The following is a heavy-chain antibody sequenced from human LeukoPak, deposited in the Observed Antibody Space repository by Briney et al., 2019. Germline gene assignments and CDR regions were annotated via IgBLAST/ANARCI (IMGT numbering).Heavy chain of an antibody. D-gene: IGHD1-7*01. J-gene: IGHJ3*02. V-gene: IGHV1-69*06. CDR2: IIPIFGTA. CDR3: ARGLSPGINWNFDAFDI. Sequence: SVKVSCKASGGTFSSYAISWVRQAPGQGLEWMGGIIPIFGTANYAQKFQGRVTITADKSTSTAYMELSSLRSEDTAVYYCARGLSPGINWNFDAFDIWGQGTMVTVSS. CDR1: GGTFSSYA.